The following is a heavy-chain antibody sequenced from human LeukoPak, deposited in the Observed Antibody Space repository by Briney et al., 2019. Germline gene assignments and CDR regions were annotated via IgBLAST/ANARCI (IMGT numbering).Heavy chain of an antibody. CDR2: ISGSGGST. J-gene: IGHJ4*02. V-gene: IGHV3-23*01. CDR3: AKGSPLTYYYGSGSSFDY. CDR1: GFTFSSYA. Sequence: GGSLRLSCAASGFTFSSYAMSWVRQAPGKGLEWVSAISGSGGSTYYADSVKGRFTISRDNSKNTLYLQMNSLRAEDTAVYYCAKGSPLTYYYGSGSSFDYWGQGTLVTASS. D-gene: IGHD3-10*01.